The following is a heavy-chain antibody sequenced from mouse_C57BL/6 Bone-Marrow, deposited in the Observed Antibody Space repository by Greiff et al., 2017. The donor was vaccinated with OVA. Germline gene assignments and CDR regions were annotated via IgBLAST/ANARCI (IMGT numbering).Heavy chain of an antibody. V-gene: IGHV1-52*01. Sequence: QVQLQQPGAELVRPGSSVKLSCKASGYTFTSYWMHWVKQRPIQGLEWIGNIDPSDSETHYNQKFKDKATLTVDKSSSTAYMQLSSLTSEDSAVYYCARSGTTVVAPYAMDYWGQGTSVTVSS. D-gene: IGHD1-1*01. CDR3: ARSGTTVVAPYAMDY. CDR1: GYTFTSYW. CDR2: IDPSDSET. J-gene: IGHJ4*01.